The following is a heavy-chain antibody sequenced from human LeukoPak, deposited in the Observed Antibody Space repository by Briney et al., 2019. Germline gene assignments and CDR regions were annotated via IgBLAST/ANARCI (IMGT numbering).Heavy chain of an antibody. Sequence: GGSLRLSCAASGFTFSSYAMSWVRQAPGKGLKWVSAVSGSGGSTYYADSVKGRFTISRDNSKNSLYLQMNSLRAEDMALYYCAKAYSSSFGAFFDYWGQGTLVTVSS. CDR2: VSGSGGST. V-gene: IGHV3-23*01. CDR1: GFTFSSYA. CDR3: AKAYSSSFGAFFDY. D-gene: IGHD6-6*01. J-gene: IGHJ4*02.